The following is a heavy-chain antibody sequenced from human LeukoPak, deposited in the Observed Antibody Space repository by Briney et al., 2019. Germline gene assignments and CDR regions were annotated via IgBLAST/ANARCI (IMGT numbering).Heavy chain of an antibody. CDR3: AKGGGRFLISGSDFDY. D-gene: IGHD1-26*01. CDR2: VSGSGGST. J-gene: IGHJ4*02. CDR1: GFTFSSYA. Sequence: PGGSLRLSCAASGFTFSSYAMSWVRQAPGKGLEWVSAVSGSGGSTYYADSVKGRFTISRDNSKNTLDLQMNSLRAEDTAVYYCAKGGGRFLISGSDFDYWGQGTLVTVSS. V-gene: IGHV3-23*01.